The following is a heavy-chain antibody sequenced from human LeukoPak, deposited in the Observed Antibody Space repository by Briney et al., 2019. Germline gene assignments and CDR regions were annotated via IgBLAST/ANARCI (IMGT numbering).Heavy chain of an antibody. Sequence: GRSLRLSCAASGFTFSSYGMHWVRQTPGKGLEWVAVISYDGSNKYYADSVKGRFTISRDNSKNTLYLQMNNLRPEDTAVYYCAQGGGGYGFDYWGQGTLVTVSS. V-gene: IGHV3-30*18. CDR2: ISYDGSNK. D-gene: IGHD6-25*01. CDR1: GFTFSSYG. J-gene: IGHJ4*02. CDR3: AQGGGGYGFDY.